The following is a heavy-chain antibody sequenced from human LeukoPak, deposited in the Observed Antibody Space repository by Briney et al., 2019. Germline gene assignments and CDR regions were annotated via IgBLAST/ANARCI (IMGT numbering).Heavy chain of an antibody. V-gene: IGHV3-23*01. CDR2: ISGSGRSS. J-gene: IGHJ4*02. D-gene: IGHD3-10*01. Sequence: GGSLRLSCVVSGFNFSTYAPSWVRQAPGKGLQWVSVISGSGRSSYYTESVKGRFAISRDNSKNTLYLQMNRLSAEDSAVYYCVKGGGYYYGSGTYYFDYWGQGTLVTVSS. CDR1: GFNFSTYA. CDR3: VKGGGYYYGSGTYYFDY.